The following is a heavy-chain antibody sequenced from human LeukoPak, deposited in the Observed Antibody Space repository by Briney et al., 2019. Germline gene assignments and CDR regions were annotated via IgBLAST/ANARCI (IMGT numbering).Heavy chain of an antibody. J-gene: IGHJ6*03. CDR2: IYHSGST. Sequence: SETLSLTCAVSGGSISSSNWWNWVRQPPGKGLEWIGEIYHSGSTNYNPSLKSRVSMSVDTSKNQFSLKLSSVTAADTAVYYCASANYYYYYYMDVWGKGTTVTVSS. CDR3: ASANYYYYYYMDV. V-gene: IGHV4-4*02. CDR1: GGSISSSNW.